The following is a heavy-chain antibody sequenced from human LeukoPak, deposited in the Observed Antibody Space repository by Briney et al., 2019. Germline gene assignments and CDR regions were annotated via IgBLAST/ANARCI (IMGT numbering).Heavy chain of an antibody. J-gene: IGHJ4*02. V-gene: IGHV3-33*06. D-gene: IGHD3-22*01. CDR3: AKDPNFYYDSAGSFPRDTLYYFDY. CDR1: GFTFSSYG. CDR2: IWYDGNNK. Sequence: PGGSLRLSCAASGFTFSSYGMHWVRQAPGKGLEWVAGIWYDGNNKDYADSVRGRFTISRDSSKNTLYLQMSSLRAEDTAVYYCAKDPNFYYDSAGSFPRDTLYYFDYWGQGTLVTVSS.